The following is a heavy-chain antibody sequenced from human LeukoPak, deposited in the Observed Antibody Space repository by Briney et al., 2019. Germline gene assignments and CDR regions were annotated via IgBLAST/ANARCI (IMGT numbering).Heavy chain of an antibody. D-gene: IGHD1-26*01. CDR1: GFSLSPRGPG. V-gene: IGHV2-5*01. Sequence: SGPTLLHPTPALRLTFTFYGFSLSPRGPGVGWVRQPPVTSLGWHKFIYWSDNNHYSPSLKSRLTITKDTSKNQVLLTMTNMDAVDTATYYCAHSRARIGRYYGMDVWGQGTTVTVSS. CDR2: IYWSDNN. J-gene: IGHJ6*02. CDR3: AHSRARIGRYYGMDV.